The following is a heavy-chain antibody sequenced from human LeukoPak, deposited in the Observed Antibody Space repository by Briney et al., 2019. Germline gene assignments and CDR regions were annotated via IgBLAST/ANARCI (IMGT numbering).Heavy chain of an antibody. V-gene: IGHV1-2*02. J-gene: IGHJ4*02. CDR1: GYTFTGYY. D-gene: IGHD2-2*01. CDR2: INSNSGGT. CDR3: VRDVPAATAGFDY. Sequence: ASVKVSCKASGYTFTGYYMHWVRQAPGQGLEWMGWINSNSGGTNYAQNFQGRVTMTRDTSITTAYMQLSRLRSDDTAVYYCVRDVPAATAGFDYWGQGTLVTVSS.